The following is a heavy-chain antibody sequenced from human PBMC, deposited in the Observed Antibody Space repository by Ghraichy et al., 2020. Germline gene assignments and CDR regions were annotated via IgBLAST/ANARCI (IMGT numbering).Heavy chain of an antibody. CDR3: ERGSRVVMFDYYDGMDV. Sequence: GGSLRLSCEGSGFTFSSYSMNWVRQSPGKGLEWVSYITSSSRTIFYADSVKGRFTFSRDNAQNSLYLQMNSLRDEDTAVYYCERGSRVVMFDYYDGMDVWGQGTTVTVSS. V-gene: IGHV3-48*02. D-gene: IGHD4-23*01. CDR2: ITSSSRTI. J-gene: IGHJ6*02. CDR1: GFTFSSYS.